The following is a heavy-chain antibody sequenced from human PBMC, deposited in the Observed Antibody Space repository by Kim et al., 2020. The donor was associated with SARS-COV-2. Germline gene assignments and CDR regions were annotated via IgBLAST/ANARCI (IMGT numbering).Heavy chain of an antibody. CDR2: IYSGGST. V-gene: IGHV3-66*01. J-gene: IGHJ3*02. Sequence: GGSLRLSCAASGFTVSSNYMSWVRQAPGKGLEWVSVIYSGGSTYYADSVKGRFTISRDNSKNTLYLQMNSLRAEDTAVYYCARDSCSGGSCYYAFDIWGQGTMVTVSS. CDR3: ARDSCSGGSCYYAFDI. D-gene: IGHD2-15*01. CDR1: GFTVSSNY.